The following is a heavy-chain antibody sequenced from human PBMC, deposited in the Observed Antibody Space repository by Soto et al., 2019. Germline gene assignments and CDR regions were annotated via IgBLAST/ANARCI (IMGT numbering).Heavy chain of an antibody. J-gene: IGHJ6*02. CDR2: TYSSGGA. D-gene: IGHD3-10*01. Sequence: PSETLSLTCSVSGASINCNDYSWAWIRQTPGRGLEWIGNTYSSGGAYYDPSFKSRATISVDASKSQVFLKLTSVTAADTAIYFCARTRGSAVYFYFYGLDVWGHGTTVTVSS. V-gene: IGHV4-39*07. CDR1: GASINCNDYS. CDR3: ARTRGSAVYFYFYGLDV.